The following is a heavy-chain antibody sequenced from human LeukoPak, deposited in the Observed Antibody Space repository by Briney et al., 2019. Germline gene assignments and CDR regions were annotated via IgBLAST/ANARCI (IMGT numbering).Heavy chain of an antibody. CDR1: GFTVSSNY. V-gene: IGHV3-7*01. CDR3: ARADYDYVWGSYRQYYFDY. D-gene: IGHD3-16*02. J-gene: IGHJ4*02. Sequence: GGSLRLSCAASGFTVSSNYMSWVRQAPGKGLEWVANIKQDGSEKYYVDSVKGRFTISRDNAKNSLYLQMNSLRAEDTAVYYCARADYDYVWGSYRQYYFDYWGQGTLVTVSS. CDR2: IKQDGSEK.